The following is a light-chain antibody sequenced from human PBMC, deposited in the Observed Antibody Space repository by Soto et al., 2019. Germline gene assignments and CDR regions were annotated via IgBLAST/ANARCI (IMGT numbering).Light chain of an antibody. CDR1: QSVSSY. J-gene: IGKJ4*01. Sequence: EMVITQSPATRSVSLGKRATLSCRASQSVSSYLAWYQQKPGQAPRLLIYDASNRATGIPARFSGSWSGTDFTLTISSLAPEDFAVYYCQQRSNWPSLTFGGGTKVDIK. V-gene: IGKV3-11*01. CDR3: QQRSNWPSLT. CDR2: DAS.